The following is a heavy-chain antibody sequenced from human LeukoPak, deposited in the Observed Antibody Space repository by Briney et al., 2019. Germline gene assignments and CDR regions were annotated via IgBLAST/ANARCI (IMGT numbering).Heavy chain of an antibody. V-gene: IGHV3-30*18. CDR2: ISYDGSNE. CDR1: GFTFSSYG. D-gene: IGHD3-10*01. Sequence: GGSLRLSCAASGFTFSSYGMHWVRQAPVKGLEWMAFISYDGSNEYYADSVKGRLTISRDNSKNTLYLQMDSLRAEDTAVYYCAKGYGSGSYVISYLGQGTLVTVSS. J-gene: IGHJ4*02. CDR3: AKGYGSGSYVISY.